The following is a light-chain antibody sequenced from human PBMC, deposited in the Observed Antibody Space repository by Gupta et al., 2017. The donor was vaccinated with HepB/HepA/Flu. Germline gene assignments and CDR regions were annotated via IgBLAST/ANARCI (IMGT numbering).Light chain of an antibody. CDR3: QQYCDSSPT. Sequence: DIQVTHSPSTLSASVGDRVTITCRASHSISSWLASYQQKLREAPQLLLYKASTIESGVPSRFSGDGSVTDFTLTINSRQPDDFATYYCQQYCDSSPTFGQGTKVEAK. V-gene: IGKV1-5*03. CDR1: HSISSW. CDR2: KAS. J-gene: IGKJ1*01.